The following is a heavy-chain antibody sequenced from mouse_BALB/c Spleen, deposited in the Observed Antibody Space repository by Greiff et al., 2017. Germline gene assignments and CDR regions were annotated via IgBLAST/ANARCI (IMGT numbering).Heavy chain of an antibody. V-gene: IGHV7-3*02. J-gene: IGHJ4*01. CDR2: IRNKANGYTT. CDR3: ARGRDYAMDY. CDR1: GFTFPDYY. Sequence: EVKLVESGGGLVQPGGSLRLSCATSGFTFPDYYMSWVRQPPGKALEWLGFIRNKANGYTTEYSASVKGRFTISRDNSQSILYLQMNTLRAEDSATYYCARGRDYAMDYWGQGTSVTVSS.